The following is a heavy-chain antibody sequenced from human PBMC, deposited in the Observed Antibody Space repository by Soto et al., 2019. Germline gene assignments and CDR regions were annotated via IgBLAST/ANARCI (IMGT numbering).Heavy chain of an antibody. CDR1: GGSFSGYY. CDR2: INHSGST. D-gene: IGHD5-12*01. CDR3: ARGGNSGYAY. J-gene: IGHJ4*02. Sequence: QVQLQQWGAGLLKPSETLSLTCAVYGGSFSGYYWSWIRQPPGKGLEWIGEINHSGSTNYNPSLKSRVTISVGTSKNQFSLKLSSVTAADTAVYYCARGGNSGYAYWGQGTLVTVSS. V-gene: IGHV4-34*01.